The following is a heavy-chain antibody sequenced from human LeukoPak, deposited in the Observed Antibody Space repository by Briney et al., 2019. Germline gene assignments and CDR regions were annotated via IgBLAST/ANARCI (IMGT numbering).Heavy chain of an antibody. J-gene: IGHJ5*02. CDR1: GYTFTCYY. CDR2: INPNSGGT. Sequence: GASVKVSCKASGYTFTCYYMHWVRQAPGQGLEWMGWINPNSGGTNYAQKFQGRVTMTRDTSISTAYMELSRLRSDDTAVYYCARGVFGVVIKGYNWFDPWGQGTLVTVSS. CDR3: ARGVFGVVIKGYNWFDP. D-gene: IGHD3-3*01. V-gene: IGHV1-2*02.